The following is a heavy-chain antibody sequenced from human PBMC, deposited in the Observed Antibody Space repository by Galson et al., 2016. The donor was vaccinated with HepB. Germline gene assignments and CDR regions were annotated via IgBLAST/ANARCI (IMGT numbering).Heavy chain of an antibody. J-gene: IGHJ6*02. D-gene: IGHD2-21*02. V-gene: IGHV3-23*01. CDR1: GFTFDRHA. Sequence: SLRLSCAGSGFTFDRHAMNRVRQAPGKGLEWVSGIGSIGGSTTYAGSVKGRFTISRDTSQNTLYLQINQLRVEDTAVYYCAKDRDIIVLTAHGMDVWGQGATVTVSS. CDR2: IGSIGGST. CDR3: AKDRDIIVLTAHGMDV.